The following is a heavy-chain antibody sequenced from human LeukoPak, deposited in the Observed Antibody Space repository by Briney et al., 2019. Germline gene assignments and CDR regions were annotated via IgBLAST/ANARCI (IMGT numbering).Heavy chain of an antibody. V-gene: IGHV3-30*01. J-gene: IGHJ4*02. CDR2: ISYDGSTN. CDR1: GFTFSSYG. Sequence: GRSLRLSCAASGFTFSSYGLHWVRQAPGKGLEWVALISYDGSTNYYADSVKGRFTISRDNSKNTLYLQMNSLRAEDTAVYYCARDLSRGHYEGYLDYWGQGTLVTVSS. CDR3: ARDLSRGHYEGYLDY. D-gene: IGHD3-22*01.